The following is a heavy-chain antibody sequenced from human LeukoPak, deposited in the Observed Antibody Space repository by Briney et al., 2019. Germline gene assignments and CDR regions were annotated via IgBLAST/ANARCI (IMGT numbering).Heavy chain of an antibody. Sequence: GGSLRLSCAASGFTFSSYGMHWVRQAPGKGLEWAAVIWYDGSNKYYADSVKGRFTISRDNSKNTLYLQMNSLRAEDTAVYYCARGVLRYFDWSPPDDAFDIWGQGTMVTVSS. CDR3: ARGVLRYFDWSPPDDAFDI. J-gene: IGHJ3*02. D-gene: IGHD3-9*01. CDR1: GFTFSSYG. V-gene: IGHV3-33*01. CDR2: IWYDGSNK.